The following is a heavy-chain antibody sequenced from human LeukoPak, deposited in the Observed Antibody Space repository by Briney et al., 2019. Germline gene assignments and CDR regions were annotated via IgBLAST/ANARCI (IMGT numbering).Heavy chain of an antibody. V-gene: IGHV3-48*03. CDR1: GFTFSTYE. D-gene: IGHD3-22*01. J-gene: IGHJ4*02. CDR3: AATYYYDGSGDY. CDR2: ISSTGSNI. Sequence: GGALRLSCAASGFTFSTYEMNWVRQAPGKGLEWVSYISSTGSNIYYADSVKGRFTISRDNAKNSLYLLMNSLRTEDTAVYYCAATYYYDGSGDYWGQGTLVTVSS.